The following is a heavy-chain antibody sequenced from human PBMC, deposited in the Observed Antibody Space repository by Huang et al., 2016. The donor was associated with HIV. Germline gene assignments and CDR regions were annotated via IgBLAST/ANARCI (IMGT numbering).Heavy chain of an antibody. V-gene: IGHV3-53*01. CDR3: ARVQQSSGWYGGDLDY. D-gene: IGHD6-19*01. CDR1: GFSVNTNY. CDR2: IYAGGST. J-gene: IGHJ4*02. Sequence: EVQLVESGGGLIQPGGSLRLSCAASGFSVNTNYMTWVRQAPGKGWEWVAVIYAGGSTYYAASVKGRFTISRDNSKNTVFLQMSSLRAEDTAVYYCARVQQSSGWYGGDLDYWGQGTLVTISS.